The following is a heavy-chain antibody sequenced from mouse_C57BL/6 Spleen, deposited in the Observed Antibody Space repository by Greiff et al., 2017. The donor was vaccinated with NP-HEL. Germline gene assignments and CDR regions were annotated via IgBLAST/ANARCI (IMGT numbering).Heavy chain of an antibody. Sequence: VQLQQSGPVLVKPGASVEMSCKASGYTFTDYNMNWVKQSHGKSREWIGVINPYNGGTSYNQKFKGKATLTVDKSSSTAYMELNSLTSEDSAVYYCARGGYGSSPWFAYWGQGTLVTVSA. CDR3: ARGGYGSSPWFAY. V-gene: IGHV1-19*01. CDR1: GYTFTDYN. D-gene: IGHD1-1*01. CDR2: INPYNGGT. J-gene: IGHJ3*01.